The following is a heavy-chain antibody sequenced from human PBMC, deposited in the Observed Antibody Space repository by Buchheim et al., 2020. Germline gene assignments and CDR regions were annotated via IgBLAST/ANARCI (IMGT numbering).Heavy chain of an antibody. D-gene: IGHD6-19*01. V-gene: IGHV4-39*07. CDR2: IYYSGST. J-gene: IGHJ6*02. CDR3: ARAASSGWSYYYYGMDV. Sequence: QLQPQESGPGLVKPSETLSLTCTVSGGSISSSSYYWGWIRQPPGKGLEWIGSIYYSGSTYYNPSLKSRVTISVDTSKNQFSLKLSSVTAADTAVYYCARAASSGWSYYYYGMDVWGQGTT. CDR1: GGSISSSSYY.